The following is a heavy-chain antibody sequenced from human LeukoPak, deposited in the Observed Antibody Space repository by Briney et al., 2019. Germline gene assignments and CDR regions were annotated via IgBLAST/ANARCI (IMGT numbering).Heavy chain of an antibody. V-gene: IGHV4-4*02. CDR2: VHLNGAT. Sequence: SETLSLTCGVSGGSIITTNWWSWVRQPPGKGLEWIGEVHLNGATNYNPSLESRVSMSIHKSKNQLSLKLSSVTAADTATYYCTRESGAFSPFGFWGQGTLLTVSS. CDR1: GGSIITTNW. CDR3: TRESGAFSPFGF. D-gene: IGHD1-26*01. J-gene: IGHJ4*02.